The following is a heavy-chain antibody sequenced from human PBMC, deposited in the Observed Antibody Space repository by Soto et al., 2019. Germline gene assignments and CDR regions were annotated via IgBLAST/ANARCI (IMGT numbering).Heavy chain of an antibody. Sequence: PSETLSLTCTVSGGSISSSSYYWGWIRQPPGKGLEWIGSIYYSGSTYYNPSLKSRVTISVDTSKNQFSLKLSSVTAADTAVYYCARRDFWSGNFDYWGQGTLVTVSS. J-gene: IGHJ4*02. CDR3: ARRDFWSGNFDY. V-gene: IGHV4-39*01. D-gene: IGHD3-3*01. CDR1: GGSISSSSYY. CDR2: IYYSGST.